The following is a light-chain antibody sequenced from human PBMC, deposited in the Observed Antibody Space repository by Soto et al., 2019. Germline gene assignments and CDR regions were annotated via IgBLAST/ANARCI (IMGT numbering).Light chain of an antibody. V-gene: IGLV4-69*01. CDR3: QTWGTGIQV. CDR2: LNSDGSH. J-gene: IGLJ2*01. CDR1: SGHSSYA. Sequence: QSVLTQWPSASASLGASVKLTCTLSSGHSSYAIAWHQQRPEKGPRYLMKLNSDGSHSKGDGIPDRFSGSSSGAERYLTISSLQSEDEADYYCQTWGTGIQVFGGGTKVTVL.